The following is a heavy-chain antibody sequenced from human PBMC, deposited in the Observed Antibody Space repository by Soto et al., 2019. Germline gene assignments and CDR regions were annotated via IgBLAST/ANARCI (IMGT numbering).Heavy chain of an antibody. CDR1: GFTVRNNY. V-gene: IGHV3-53*03. Sequence: GGSLRLSCTASGFTVRNNYMSWVRQAAGKGLEWVSVIYGGGSTDYADSVKGRFIISRDNSKNTLYLQMNSLRAEDTAVYYCARAQDGYNFLYGPTWRQGTQVTVSS. D-gene: IGHD5-12*01. J-gene: IGHJ5*02. CDR2: IYGGGST. CDR3: ARAQDGYNFLYGPT.